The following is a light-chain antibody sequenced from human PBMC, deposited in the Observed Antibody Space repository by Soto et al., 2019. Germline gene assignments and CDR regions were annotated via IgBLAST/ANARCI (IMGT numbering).Light chain of an antibody. Sequence: EIVMTQSPATLSVSPGERATLSCWASQSVSDYLAWYQQKPGQAPRLLIYGASIRATGIPARFTGSGSVTEFTLTISSLQSEDFAVYYCQQYNDWPRTFGPGTRVEIK. CDR3: QQYNDWPRT. CDR2: GAS. V-gene: IGKV3-15*01. CDR1: QSVSDY. J-gene: IGKJ1*01.